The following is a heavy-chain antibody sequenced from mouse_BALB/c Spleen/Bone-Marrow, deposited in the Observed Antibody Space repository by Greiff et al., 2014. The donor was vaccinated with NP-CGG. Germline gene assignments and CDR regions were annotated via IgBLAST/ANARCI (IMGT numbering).Heavy chain of an antibody. Sequence: EVQLQESGGGLVQPGESLKLSCESDEYEFPSHDMSWVRKTPEKRLELVAAINSDGGSTYYPDTMERRFIVSRDNTKKTLYLQMSSLRSEDTALYYCARHRYDYDGAMDYWGQGTSVTVSS. D-gene: IGHD2-4*01. J-gene: IGHJ4*01. CDR1: EYEFPSHD. CDR2: INSDGGST. CDR3: ARHRYDYDGAMDY. V-gene: IGHV5-2*01.